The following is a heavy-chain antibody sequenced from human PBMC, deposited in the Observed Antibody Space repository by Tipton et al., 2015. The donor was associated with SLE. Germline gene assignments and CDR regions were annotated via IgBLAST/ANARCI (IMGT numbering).Heavy chain of an antibody. V-gene: IGHV4-59*08. CDR2: VFSSGSS. CDR1: GVSISGFY. J-gene: IGHJ3*02. D-gene: IGHD3-16*01. Sequence: TLSLTCTVSGVSISGFYWPWIRQSPEKGLEWIGHVFSSGSSNYNPSLKSRVNISVDTSKNQFSLKLSSVTAADTAVYYCARRGGGPRVGAFDIWGQGTMVTVSS. CDR3: ARRGGGPRVGAFDI.